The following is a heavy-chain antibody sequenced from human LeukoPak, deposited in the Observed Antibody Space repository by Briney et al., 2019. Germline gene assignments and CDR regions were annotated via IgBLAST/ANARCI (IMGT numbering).Heavy chain of an antibody. J-gene: IGHJ3*02. CDR3: ARDFDYGDYRGHAFDI. Sequence: PSETLSLTCTVSGGSISSSSYYWGWIRQPPGKGLEWIGTIYYSGNTYYNPSLKSRVTISVDTSKNQFSLKLSSVTAADTAVYYCARDFDYGDYRGHAFDIWGQGTMVTVSS. D-gene: IGHD4-17*01. CDR2: IYYSGNT. CDR1: GGSISSSSYY. V-gene: IGHV4-39*07.